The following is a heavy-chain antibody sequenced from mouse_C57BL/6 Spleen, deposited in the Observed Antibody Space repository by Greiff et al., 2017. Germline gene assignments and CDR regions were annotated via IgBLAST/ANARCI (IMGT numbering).Heavy chain of an antibody. CDR2: IDPSDSET. Sequence: VQLQQSGAELVRPGSSVKLSCKASGYTFTSYWMHWVKQRPIQGLEWIGNIDPSDSETHYNQKFKDKATLTVDKSSSTAYMQLSSLTSEDSAVYYCASGLRRGYYAMDYWGQGTSVTVSS. CDR1: GYTFTSYW. CDR3: ASGLRRGYYAMDY. V-gene: IGHV1-52*01. D-gene: IGHD2-2*01. J-gene: IGHJ4*01.